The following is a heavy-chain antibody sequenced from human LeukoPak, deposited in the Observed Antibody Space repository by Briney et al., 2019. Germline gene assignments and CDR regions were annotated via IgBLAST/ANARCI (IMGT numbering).Heavy chain of an antibody. CDR3: ASHGVVVPAYYYGMDV. V-gene: IGHV3-21*01. CDR2: ISSSSSYI. J-gene: IGHJ6*02. CDR1: GFTFSSYS. Sequence: KSGGSLRLSCAASGFTFSSYSMNWVRQAPGKGLEWVSSISSSSSYIYYADSVKGGFTISRDNAKNSLYLQLNSLRAEDTAVYYCASHGVVVPAYYYGMDVWGQGTTVTVSS. D-gene: IGHD2-2*01.